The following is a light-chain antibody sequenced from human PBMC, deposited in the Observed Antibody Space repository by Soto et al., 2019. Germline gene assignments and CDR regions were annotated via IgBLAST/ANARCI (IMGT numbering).Light chain of an antibody. CDR2: GAS. V-gene: IGKV3-20*01. Sequence: EIVLTQSPGTLSLSPGERATLSCRASQSVSSSYLAWYQQKPGQAPRLLIYGASSGATGIPDRFSGSGSGTDFTLTISRLEPEDFAVYYCQQYGSSLFTFGPGTRWISN. CDR3: QQYGSSLFT. CDR1: QSVSSSY. J-gene: IGKJ3*01.